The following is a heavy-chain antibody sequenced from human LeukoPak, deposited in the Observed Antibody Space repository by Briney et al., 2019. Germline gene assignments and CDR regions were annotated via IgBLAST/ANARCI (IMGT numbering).Heavy chain of an antibody. Sequence: SETLSLTCAVYGGSFSGYYWSWIRQPPGNGLEWIGEINHSGSTNYNPSLKSRVTISVDTSKNQFSLKLSSVTAADTAVYYCARTEYCSGGSCSEGAFDIWGQGTMVTVSS. D-gene: IGHD2-15*01. V-gene: IGHV4-34*01. J-gene: IGHJ3*02. CDR3: ARTEYCSGGSCSEGAFDI. CDR2: INHSGST. CDR1: GGSFSGYY.